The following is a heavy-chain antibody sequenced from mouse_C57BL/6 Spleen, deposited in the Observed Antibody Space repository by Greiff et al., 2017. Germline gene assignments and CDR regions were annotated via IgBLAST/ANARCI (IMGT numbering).Heavy chain of an antibody. V-gene: IGHV1-55*01. CDR2: IYPGSGST. CDR1: GYTFTSYW. J-gene: IGHJ3*01. D-gene: IGHD3-2*02. CDR3: ARADSSGYRFAY. Sequence: VQLQLPGAELVKPGASVKMSCKASGYTFTSYWITWVKQRPGQGLEWIGDIYPGSGSTNYNEKFKSKATLTVDTSYSTAYMQLSSLTSEDSAVYYCARADSSGYRFAYWGQGTLVTVSA.